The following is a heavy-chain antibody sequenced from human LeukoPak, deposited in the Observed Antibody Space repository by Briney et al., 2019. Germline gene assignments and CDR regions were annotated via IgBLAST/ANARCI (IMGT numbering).Heavy chain of an antibody. Sequence: GEALKIPWKGSGYSFTSHWIAWVRQIPGKGMHWMLLIYPGDSDTRYSPSFQGQVTISADKSISTAYLQWSSLKASDTAMYYCARLRDDILTGNFDYWGQGTLVTVSS. CDR2: IYPGDSDT. V-gene: IGHV5-51*01. CDR1: GYSFTSHW. D-gene: IGHD3-9*01. J-gene: IGHJ4*02. CDR3: ARLRDDILTGNFDY.